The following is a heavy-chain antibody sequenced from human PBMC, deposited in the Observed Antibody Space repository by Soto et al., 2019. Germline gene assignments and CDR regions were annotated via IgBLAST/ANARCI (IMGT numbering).Heavy chain of an antibody. Sequence: PGGSLILSCAASGLTFSRYSMNWVRQAPGKRLEWVSSISSRSSDIYYADSVKGRFTISRDNAKKSLYLQMTSLRAEDTAVYYCAREVVTMVRGVIITGYYGMDVWGQGTTVTVSS. CDR2: ISSRSSDI. D-gene: IGHD3-10*01. CDR1: GLTFSRYS. J-gene: IGHJ6*02. V-gene: IGHV3-21*01. CDR3: AREVVTMVRGVIITGYYGMDV.